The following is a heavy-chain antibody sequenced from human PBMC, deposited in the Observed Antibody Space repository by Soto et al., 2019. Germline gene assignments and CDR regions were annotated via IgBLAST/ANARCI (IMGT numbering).Heavy chain of an antibody. CDR3: ARGRSGSSWYYFDY. J-gene: IGHJ4*02. CDR1: GGSISSYY. V-gene: IGHV4-59*01. Sequence: QVQLQESGPGLVKPSETLSLTCTVSGGSISSYYWSWIRQPPGKGLEWIGYIYYSGSTNYNPSLKSRVTISVDTSKNQFSLKLSSVTAADTAVYYCARGRSGSSWYYFDYWGQGTLVTVSS. CDR2: IYYSGST. D-gene: IGHD6-13*01.